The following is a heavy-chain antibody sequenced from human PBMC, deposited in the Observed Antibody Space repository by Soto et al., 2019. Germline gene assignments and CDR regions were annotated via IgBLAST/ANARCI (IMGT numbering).Heavy chain of an antibody. CDR1: GFTFSSST. CDR3: AKLTSA. CDR2: ISGSGGTT. Sequence: EVQLLESGGGLVQSGESLRLSCAASGFTFSSSTMSWVRQAPGKGLEWVSAISGSGGTTYYTDSVKGRFTISRDNSKNTLYLQMSSLRAADADVYLCAKLTSAWGQGTLVAVSS. J-gene: IGHJ1*01. V-gene: IGHV3-23*01.